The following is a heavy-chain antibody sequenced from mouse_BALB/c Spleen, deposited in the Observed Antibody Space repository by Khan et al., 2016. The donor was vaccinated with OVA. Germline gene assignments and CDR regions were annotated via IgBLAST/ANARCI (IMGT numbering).Heavy chain of an antibody. CDR3: ARDGYSPWFAY. J-gene: IGHJ3*01. CDR2: IDPENGNT. Sequence: EVQLQQSGAELVRPGALVKLSCKASGFNIKDYYMHWVKQRPEQGLVWIRRIDPENGNTIYDPKFQGKASITSDTSSNTAYLQLSSLTSEDTAVYYCARDGYSPWFAYWGQGTLVTVSA. CDR1: GFNIKDYY. D-gene: IGHD2-3*01. V-gene: IGHV14-1*02.